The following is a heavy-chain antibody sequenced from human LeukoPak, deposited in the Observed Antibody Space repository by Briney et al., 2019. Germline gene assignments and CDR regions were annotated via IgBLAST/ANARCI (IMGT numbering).Heavy chain of an antibody. CDR2: INPSGGGT. D-gene: IGHD3-22*01. CDR3: ARGSYDSSDFEYFHH. CDR1: GYTFTSYY. J-gene: IGHJ1*01. Sequence: ASVKVSCKASGYTFTSYYIHWVRQAPGEGLEWMGIINPSGGGTNYAQKFQGRVTMTRDTSIGTAYMELNRLRSDDTAVYYCARGSYDSSDFEYFHHWGQGTLVTVSS. V-gene: IGHV1-2*02.